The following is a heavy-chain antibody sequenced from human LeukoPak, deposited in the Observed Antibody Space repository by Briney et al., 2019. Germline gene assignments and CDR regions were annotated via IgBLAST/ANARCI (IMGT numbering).Heavy chain of an antibody. D-gene: IGHD3-22*01. CDR1: GFTFSSYW. Sequence: RGSLRLSCAASGFTFSSYWMSWVRQAPGKGLEWVANIKQDGSEKYYVDSVKGRFTISRDNAKNSLYLQMNSLRAEDTAVYYCARQYYYDSSGYYIPLGYWGQGTLVTVSS. CDR2: IKQDGSEK. V-gene: IGHV3-7*01. CDR3: ARQYYYDSSGYYIPLGY. J-gene: IGHJ4*02.